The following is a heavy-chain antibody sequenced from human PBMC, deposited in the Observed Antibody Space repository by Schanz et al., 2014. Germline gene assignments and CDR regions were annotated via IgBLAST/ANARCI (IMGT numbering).Heavy chain of an antibody. CDR3: AKYRGYYRVSGSYRELEY. CDR2: INWSDGGST. D-gene: IGHD3-10*01. Sequence: EVQLVESGGGVVRPGGSLRLSCAASGFTFENYALTWVRQVPGKGLEWVSRINWSDGGSTGYADSVRGRFTISRDNSKNTLYLQMNSLRPEDTAVYYCAKYRGYYRVSGSYRELEYWGQGTLVTVSS. V-gene: IGHV3-20*04. J-gene: IGHJ4*02. CDR1: GFTFENYA.